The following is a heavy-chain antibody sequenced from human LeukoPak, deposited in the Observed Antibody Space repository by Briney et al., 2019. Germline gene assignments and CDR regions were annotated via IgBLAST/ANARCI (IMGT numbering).Heavy chain of an antibody. CDR1: GGSISSSSYY. D-gene: IGHD3-22*01. CDR2: INHSGST. V-gene: IGHV4-39*07. J-gene: IGHJ4*02. CDR3: ARASYYYDSSGYSAY. Sequence: SETLSLTCTVSGGSISSSSYYWGWIRQPPGKGLEWIGEINHSGSTNYNPSLKSRVTISVDTSKNQFSLKLSSVTAADTAVYYCARASYYYDSSGYSAYWGQGTLVTVSS.